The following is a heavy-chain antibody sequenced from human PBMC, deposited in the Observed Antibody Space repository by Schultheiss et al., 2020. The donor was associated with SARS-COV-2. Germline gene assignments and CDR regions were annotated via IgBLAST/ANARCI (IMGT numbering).Heavy chain of an antibody. Sequence: SETLSLTCTVSGGSISSYYWSWIRQPPGKGLEWIGEINHSGSTNYNPSLKSRVTISVDTSKNQFSLKLSSVTAADTAVYYCARGRQSIAARSPFDYWGQGTLVTVSS. J-gene: IGHJ4*02. V-gene: IGHV4-34*01. CDR1: GGSISSYY. CDR3: ARGRQSIAARSPFDY. CDR2: INHSGST. D-gene: IGHD6-6*01.